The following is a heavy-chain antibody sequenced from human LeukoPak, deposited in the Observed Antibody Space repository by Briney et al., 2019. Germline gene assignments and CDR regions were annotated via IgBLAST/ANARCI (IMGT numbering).Heavy chain of an antibody. CDR1: GYTFTGYY. CDR2: INTNTGNP. CDR3: AREDTVTKNWFDP. Sequence: ASVKVSCKASGYTFTGYYMHWVRQAPGQGLEWMGWINTNTGNPTYAQGFTGRFVFSLDTSVSTAYLQISSLKAEDTAVYYCAREDTVTKNWFDPWGQGTLVTVSS. V-gene: IGHV7-4-1*02. J-gene: IGHJ5*02. D-gene: IGHD4-17*01.